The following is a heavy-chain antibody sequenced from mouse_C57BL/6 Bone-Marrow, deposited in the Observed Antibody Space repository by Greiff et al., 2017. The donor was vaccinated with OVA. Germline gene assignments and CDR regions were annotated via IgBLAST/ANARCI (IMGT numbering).Heavy chain of an antibody. J-gene: IGHJ2*01. CDR1: GYTFTNYW. CDR2: IYPGGGYT. D-gene: IGHD2-5*01. Sequence: VQLQESGAELVRPGTSVKMSCKASGYTFTNYWIGWAKQRPGHGLEWIGDIYPGGGYTNYNEKFKGKATLTADKSSSTAYMQFSSLTSEDSAIYYCARYSNYGFDYWGQGTTLTVSS. CDR3: ARYSNYGFDY. V-gene: IGHV1-63*01.